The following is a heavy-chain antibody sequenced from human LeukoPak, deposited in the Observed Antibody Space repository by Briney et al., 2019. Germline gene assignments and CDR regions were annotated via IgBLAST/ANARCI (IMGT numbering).Heavy chain of an antibody. CDR2: IYYSGST. Sequence: SETLSLTCTVSGGSISSSSYYWGWIRQPPGKGLEWIGSIYYSGSTYYNPSLKSRVTISVDTSKNQFSLRLTSVSAADTAVYYCARRWNGSPFDYWGQGTLVTVSS. V-gene: IGHV4-39*07. J-gene: IGHJ4*02. D-gene: IGHD1-26*01. CDR3: ARRWNGSPFDY. CDR1: GGSISSSSYY.